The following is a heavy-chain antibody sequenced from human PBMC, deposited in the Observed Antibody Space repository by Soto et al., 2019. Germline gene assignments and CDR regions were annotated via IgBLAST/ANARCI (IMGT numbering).Heavy chain of an antibody. V-gene: IGHV3-30*03. Sequence: QVQLVESGGGVVQPGRSLRLSCAASGFTFSSYGMHWVRQAPGKGLEWVAVISYDGSNKYYADSVKGRFTISRDNSKNTLYLQMNSLRAEDTAVYYCATSPLSVTSSYYFDYWGQGTLVTVSS. CDR2: ISYDGSNK. D-gene: IGHD4-17*01. CDR3: ATSPLSVTSSYYFDY. CDR1: GFTFSSYG. J-gene: IGHJ4*02.